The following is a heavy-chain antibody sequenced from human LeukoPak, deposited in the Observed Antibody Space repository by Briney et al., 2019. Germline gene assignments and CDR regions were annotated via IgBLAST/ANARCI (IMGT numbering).Heavy chain of an antibody. V-gene: IGHV4-59*01. CDR2: IFSRGSS. CDR1: GGSISNYY. D-gene: IGHD3-22*01. J-gene: IGHJ4*02. CDR3: ARASDSSGYYDLDY. Sequence: SETLSLTCSVSGGSISNYYWSWIRQPPGKGLEWICYIFSRGSSNYSPSLKSRVTISVDPSKNQFSLKLSSVTAADTAVYYCARASDSSGYYDLDYWGQGTLVTVSS.